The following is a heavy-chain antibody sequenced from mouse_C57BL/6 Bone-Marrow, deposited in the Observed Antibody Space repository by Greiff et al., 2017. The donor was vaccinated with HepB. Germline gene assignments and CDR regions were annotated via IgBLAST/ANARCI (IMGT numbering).Heavy chain of an antibody. CDR2: IDPETGGT. CDR1: GYTFTDYE. J-gene: IGHJ2*01. Sequence: VQLQQSGAELVRPGASVTMSCKASGYTFTDYEMHWVKQTPVHGLEWIGAIDPETGGTAYNQKFKGKAILTADKSSSTAYMELRSLTSEDSAVYYCTRSGGYDGLYWGQGTTLTVSS. V-gene: IGHV1-15*01. CDR3: TRSGGYDGLY. D-gene: IGHD2-3*01.